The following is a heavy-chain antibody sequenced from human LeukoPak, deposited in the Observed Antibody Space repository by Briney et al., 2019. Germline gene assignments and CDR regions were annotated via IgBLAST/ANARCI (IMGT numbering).Heavy chain of an antibody. D-gene: IGHD5-18*01. V-gene: IGHV3-21*06. Sequence: GGSLRLSCEASGFTFSSYSMSWVRQAPGTGLEWVSSISSSSTYIYYADSVKCRFTISRDNTENSLHLQMNSLRGEDTAVYYCARDPGYSYGYDYWGQGTLVTVSS. CDR2: ISSSSTYI. CDR1: GFTFSSYS. CDR3: ARDPGYSYGYDY. J-gene: IGHJ4*02.